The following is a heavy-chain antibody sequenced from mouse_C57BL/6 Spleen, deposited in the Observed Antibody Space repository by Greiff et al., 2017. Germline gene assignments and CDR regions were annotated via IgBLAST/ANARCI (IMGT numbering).Heavy chain of an antibody. Sequence: QVQLQQSGAELVKPGASVKISCKASGYAFSSYWMNWVKQRPGKGLEWIGQIYPGDGDTNYNGKFKGKATLTADKSSSTAYMQLSSLTSEDSAVYFWARGGLAHYFDYWGQGTTRTVSS. D-gene: IGHD3-3*01. J-gene: IGHJ2*01. CDR2: IYPGDGDT. CDR3: ARGGLAHYFDY. CDR1: GYAFSSYW. V-gene: IGHV1-80*01.